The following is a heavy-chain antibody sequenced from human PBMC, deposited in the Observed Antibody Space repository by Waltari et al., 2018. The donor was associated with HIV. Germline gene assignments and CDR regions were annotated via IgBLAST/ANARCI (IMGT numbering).Heavy chain of an antibody. CDR3: AKDRSGNYYNPWFDP. Sequence: EVQLVESGGGLVQPGRSLSLSSAAPGFTFADYAMHCLREVPGKGLEWVSGISWKGGGIGYADSVKGRFTISRDNAKNSLYLQMNSLRAEDTAMYYCAKDRSGNYYNPWFDPWGQGTLVTVSS. D-gene: IGHD3-10*01. V-gene: IGHV3-9*01. CDR2: ISWKGGGI. CDR1: GFTFADYA. J-gene: IGHJ5*02.